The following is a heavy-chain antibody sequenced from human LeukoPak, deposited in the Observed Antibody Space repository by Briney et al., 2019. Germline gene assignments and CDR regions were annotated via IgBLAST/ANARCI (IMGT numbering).Heavy chain of an antibody. Sequence: SVKVSCKASGGTSSSYAISWVRQAPGQGLGWMGGIIPIFGTANYAQKFQGRVTITADESTSTAYMELSSLRSEDTAVYYCARAGIEMTLVSPRADYWGQGTLATVSS. V-gene: IGHV1-69*13. CDR1: GGTSSSYA. CDR2: IIPIFGTA. D-gene: IGHD5-24*01. J-gene: IGHJ4*02. CDR3: ARAGIEMTLVSPRADY.